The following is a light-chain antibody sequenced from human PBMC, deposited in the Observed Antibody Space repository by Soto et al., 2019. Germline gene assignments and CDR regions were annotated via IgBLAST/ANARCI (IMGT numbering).Light chain of an antibody. CDR1: QGIRNF. V-gene: IGKV1-27*01. J-gene: IGKJ3*01. CDR3: QKYSSVPV. Sequence: DIQMTQSPTSLSASVGDRVTITCRASQGIRNFVAWYQHKPWKAPKLLIYAASTLQSGVPSRLSGSGSGTDITLTINGLQPEDVATYSCQKYSSVPVFGPGTKVEIK. CDR2: AAS.